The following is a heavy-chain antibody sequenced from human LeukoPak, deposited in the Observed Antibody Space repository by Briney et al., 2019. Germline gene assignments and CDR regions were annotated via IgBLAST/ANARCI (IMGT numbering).Heavy chain of an antibody. CDR1: GFTFSSYG. CDR3: AKVRHSGYDYTLDY. Sequence: GGSLRLSCAASGFTFSSYGMHWVRQAPGKGLEWVAVISYDGSNKYYADSVKGRFTISRDNSKNTLYLQMNSLRAEDTAVYYCAKVRHSGYDYTLDYWGQGTLVTVSS. J-gene: IGHJ4*02. D-gene: IGHD5-12*01. V-gene: IGHV3-30*18. CDR2: ISYDGSNK.